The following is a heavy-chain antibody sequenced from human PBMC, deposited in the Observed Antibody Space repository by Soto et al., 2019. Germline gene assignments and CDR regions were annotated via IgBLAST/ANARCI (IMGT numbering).Heavy chain of an antibody. CDR2: INPNSGGT. V-gene: IGHV1-2*04. CDR1: GYTFTGYY. Sequence: ASVKVSCKASGYTFTGYYMHWVRQAPGQGLEWMGWINPNSGGTNYAQKFQGWVTMTRDTSISTAYMELSRLRSDDTAVYYCARDSLANYDILTGLGAFDIWGQGTMVTVSS. D-gene: IGHD3-9*01. CDR3: ARDSLANYDILTGLGAFDI. J-gene: IGHJ3*02.